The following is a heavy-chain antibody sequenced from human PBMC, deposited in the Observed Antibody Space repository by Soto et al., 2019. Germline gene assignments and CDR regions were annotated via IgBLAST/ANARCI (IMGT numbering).Heavy chain of an antibody. CDR3: ARGGYDFWSGPLGWFDP. CDR1: GYTFTSYY. Sequence: VASVKVSCKASGYTFTSYYMHWVRQAPGQGLEWMGIINPSGGSTSYAQKFQGRVTMTRDTSTSTVYMELSSLRSEDTAVYYCARGGYDFWSGPLGWFDPWGQGTLVTVSS. D-gene: IGHD3-3*01. J-gene: IGHJ5*02. V-gene: IGHV1-46*01. CDR2: INPSGGST.